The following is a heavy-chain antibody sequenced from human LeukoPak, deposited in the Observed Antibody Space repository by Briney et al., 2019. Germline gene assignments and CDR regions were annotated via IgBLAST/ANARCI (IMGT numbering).Heavy chain of an antibody. D-gene: IGHD1-26*01. Sequence: SETLSLTCTVSGGSISSYYWSWIRQPAGKGLEWIGRTYTSGSTNYNPSLKSRVTMSVDTSKNQFSLKLSSVTAADTAVYYCARSMVFSGSYLFDYWGQGTLVTVSS. CDR2: TYTSGST. J-gene: IGHJ4*02. V-gene: IGHV4-4*07. CDR1: GGSISSYY. CDR3: ARSMVFSGSYLFDY.